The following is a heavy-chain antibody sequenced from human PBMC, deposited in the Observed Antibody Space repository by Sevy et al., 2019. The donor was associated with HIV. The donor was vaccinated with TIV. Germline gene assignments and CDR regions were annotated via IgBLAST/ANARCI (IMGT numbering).Heavy chain of an antibody. J-gene: IGHJ4*02. V-gene: IGHV3-13*01. CDR3: AREAAGGGLRYCDY. D-gene: IGHD6-13*01. CDR1: GFTFSRYD. Sequence: GGSLRLSCAASGFTFSRYDMHWVRQVTGKGLEWVSAIDTAGDTYYPGSVKGGFTFPRENAQNSLYLQMDSRRAGDTAVYYCAREAAGGGLRYCDYWGQGTLVTVSS. CDR2: IDTAGDT.